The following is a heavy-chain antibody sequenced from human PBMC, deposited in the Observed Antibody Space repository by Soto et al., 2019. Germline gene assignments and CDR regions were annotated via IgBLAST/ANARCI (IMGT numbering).Heavy chain of an antibody. D-gene: IGHD6-19*01. J-gene: IGHJ4*02. V-gene: IGHV4-39*01. CDR1: GGSISSSSYY. CDR3: ARRGGYSSGWDPGAFDY. Sequence: TSETLSLTCTVAGGSISSSSYYWGWIRQPPGKGLEWIGSIYYSGSTYYNPSLKSRVTISVDTSKNQFSLKLSSVTAADTAVYYCARRGGYSSGWDPGAFDYWGQGTLVTVSS. CDR2: IYYSGST.